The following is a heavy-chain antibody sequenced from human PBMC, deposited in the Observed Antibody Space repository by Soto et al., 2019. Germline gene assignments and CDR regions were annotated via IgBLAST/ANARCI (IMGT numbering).Heavy chain of an antibody. CDR3: ARDRVPFSSSSGHYYYGMDV. Sequence: QVHLVQSGAEVKKPGASVKVSCKASGYTFTGYYMHWVRQAPGQGLEWMGWIRPNSGGTNFAHKFQSRVTMTTDTSISTAYMELSRLTYDDTAVYYCARDRVPFSSSSGHYYYGMDVWGQGTTVTVSS. CDR2: IRPNSGGT. V-gene: IGHV1-2*02. J-gene: IGHJ6*02. D-gene: IGHD6-6*01. CDR1: GYTFTGYY.